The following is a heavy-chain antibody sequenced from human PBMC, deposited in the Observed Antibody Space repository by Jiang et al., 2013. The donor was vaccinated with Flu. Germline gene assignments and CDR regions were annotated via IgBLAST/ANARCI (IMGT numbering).Heavy chain of an antibody. CDR2: IHPGDSDS. V-gene: IGHV5-51*01. Sequence: GAEVKKPGESLKISCNASGYTFTRYWIGWVRQMPGKGLEWMGIIHPGDSDSRYSPSFQGQVTISADNSITTAYLQWRSLKTSDTAMYYCVRHVVEMATITSFDFWGQGTLVTVSS. CDR1: GYTFTRYW. D-gene: IGHD5-24*01. CDR3: VRHVVEMATITSFDF. J-gene: IGHJ4*02.